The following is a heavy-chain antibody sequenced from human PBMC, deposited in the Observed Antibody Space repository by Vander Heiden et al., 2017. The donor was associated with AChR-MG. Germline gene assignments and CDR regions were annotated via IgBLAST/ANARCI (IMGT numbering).Heavy chain of an antibody. J-gene: IGHJ4*02. CDR3: ASPTVTTDGGDY. D-gene: IGHD4-17*01. V-gene: IGHV3-30-3*01. CDR2: ISYDGSNK. CDR1: GFPFSSYA. Sequence: QVQLVESGGGVVQPGRALSLPCAASGFPFSSYAMHWVRQAPGKGLEWVAVISYDGSNKYYADSVKGRFTISRDNSKNTLYLQMNSLRAEDTAVYYCASPTVTTDGGDYWGQGTLVTVSS.